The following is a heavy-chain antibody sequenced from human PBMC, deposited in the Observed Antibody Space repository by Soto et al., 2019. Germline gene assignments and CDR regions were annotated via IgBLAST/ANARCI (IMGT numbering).Heavy chain of an antibody. D-gene: IGHD6-6*01. J-gene: IGHJ4*02. CDR1: GFTFSGYN. V-gene: IGHV3-11*01. Sequence: QVQLVESGGGLLKPGGSLRLSCAAPGFTFSGYNMSWIRQAPGKGLEWVSYITSSGSNTFDAESVKGRFTISRDNTMNLLYLQMNSLSAEDTAVYYCARRGTISSAHHFDHWGQGTLVTVSS. CDR2: ITSSGSNT. CDR3: ARRGTISSAHHFDH.